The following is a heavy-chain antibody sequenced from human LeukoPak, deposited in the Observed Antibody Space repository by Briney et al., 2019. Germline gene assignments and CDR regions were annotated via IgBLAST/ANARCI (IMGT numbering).Heavy chain of an antibody. CDR3: AGNYGDYAAFDI. Sequence: SETLSLTCTVSGGSISNYYWSWIRQPPGKGLEWIRYIYYGGSTNYNPSLKSRVTISVDTSKNQFSLKLSSVTAADTAVYYCAGNYGDYAAFDIWGQGTMVTVSS. V-gene: IGHV4-59*08. J-gene: IGHJ3*02. D-gene: IGHD4-17*01. CDR2: IYYGGST. CDR1: GGSISNYY.